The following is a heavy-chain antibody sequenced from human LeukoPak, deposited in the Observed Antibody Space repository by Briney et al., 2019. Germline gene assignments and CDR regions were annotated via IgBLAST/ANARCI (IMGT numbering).Heavy chain of an antibody. D-gene: IGHD3-10*01. V-gene: IGHV3-20*04. J-gene: IGHJ4*02. Sequence: GGSLRLSCAASRFTFDDYGMSWVRQAPGKGLEWVSGINWNGGSTGYVDSVKGRFTISRDNAKNSLYLQMNSLRAEDTALYYCARNTRSTAYYYGSGSYYSYYFDYWGQGTLVTVSS. CDR1: RFTFDDYG. CDR3: ARNTRSTAYYYGSGSYYSYYFDY. CDR2: INWNGGST.